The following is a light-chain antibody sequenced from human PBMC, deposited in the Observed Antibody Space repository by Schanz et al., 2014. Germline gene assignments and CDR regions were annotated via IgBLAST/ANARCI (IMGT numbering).Light chain of an antibody. CDR2: AVN. V-gene: IGLV2-14*01. Sequence: QSALTQPASVSGSPGQSITISCTGTSSDVGAYTYVSWYQQHPGKAPKLMIFAVNNRPSGVSNRFSGSKSGNTASLTVSGLKAEDEADYYCSSYGGSHNYVFGTGTKLTVL. CDR3: SSYGGSHNYV. CDR1: SSDVGAYTY. J-gene: IGLJ1*01.